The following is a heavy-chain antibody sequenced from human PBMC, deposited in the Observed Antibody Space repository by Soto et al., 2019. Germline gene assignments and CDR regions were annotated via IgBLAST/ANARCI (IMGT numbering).Heavy chain of an antibody. V-gene: IGHV4-34*01. Sequence: KTSETLSLTCAVYGGSFSGYYWSWIRQPPGKGLEWIGEINHSGSTNYNPSLKSRVTISVDTSKSQFSLKLSSVTAADTAVYYCASLRVMSGYYYPGENWFDPWGQGTLVTVSS. CDR3: ASLRVMSGYYYPGENWFDP. J-gene: IGHJ5*02. D-gene: IGHD3-22*01. CDR2: INHSGST. CDR1: GGSFSGYY.